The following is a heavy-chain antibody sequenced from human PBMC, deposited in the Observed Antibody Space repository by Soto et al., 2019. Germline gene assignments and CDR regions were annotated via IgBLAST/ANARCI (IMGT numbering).Heavy chain of an antibody. CDR3: AKDRVESGLGEVDY. CDR1: GFTFSSHG. V-gene: IGHV3-30*18. CDR2: ISYDGSNK. Sequence: QVQLVESGGGVVQPGRSLRLSCAASGFTFSSHGMHWVRQAPGKGLEWVAVISYDGSNKYYADTVKGRFTISRDNSKSTLYLQMNSLRAEDTAVYYCAKDRVESGLGEVDYWGQGTLVTVSS. D-gene: IGHD3-16*01. J-gene: IGHJ4*02.